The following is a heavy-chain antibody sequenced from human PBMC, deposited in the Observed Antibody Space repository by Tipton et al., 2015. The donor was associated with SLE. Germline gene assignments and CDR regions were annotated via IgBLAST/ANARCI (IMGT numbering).Heavy chain of an antibody. Sequence: SLRLSCAASGFTFSSYWMSWVRQAPWKGLEWVANIKQDGSEKYYVDSVKGRFTISRDNAKNSLYLQMNSLRAEDTAVYYCARGGYNYYMDVWGKGTTVTVSS. V-gene: IGHV3-7*01. CDR3: ARGGYNYYMDV. J-gene: IGHJ6*03. CDR1: GFTFSSYW. CDR2: IKQDGSEK.